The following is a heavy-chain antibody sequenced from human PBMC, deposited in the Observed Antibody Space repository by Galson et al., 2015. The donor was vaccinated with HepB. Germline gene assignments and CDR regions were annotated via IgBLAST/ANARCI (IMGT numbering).Heavy chain of an antibody. D-gene: IGHD6-19*01. V-gene: IGHV3-23*01. Sequence: SLRLSCAASGFTFSSYAMTWVRQAPGKGLEWVSAISGSGGRTDYADSVKGRFTISRDNSKNTLDLQMNSLRAEDTAVYYCAKDTAVAGSENFDYWGQGTLVTVSS. CDR3: AKDTAVAGSENFDY. J-gene: IGHJ4*02. CDR2: ISGSGGRT. CDR1: GFTFSSYA.